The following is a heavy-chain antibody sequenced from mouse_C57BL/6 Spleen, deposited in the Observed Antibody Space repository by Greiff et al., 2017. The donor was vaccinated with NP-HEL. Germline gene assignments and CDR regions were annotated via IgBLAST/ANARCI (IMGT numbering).Heavy chain of an antibody. CDR3: TDCYYWYFDV. CDR2: IDPENGDT. Sequence: EVKLVESGAELVRPGASVKLSCTASGFNIKDDYMHWVKQRPEQGLEWIGWIDPENGDTEYASKFQGKATITADTSSNTAYLQLSSLTSEDTAVYSCTDCYYWYFDVWGTGTTVTVSS. CDR1: GFNIKDDY. J-gene: IGHJ1*03. V-gene: IGHV14-4*01.